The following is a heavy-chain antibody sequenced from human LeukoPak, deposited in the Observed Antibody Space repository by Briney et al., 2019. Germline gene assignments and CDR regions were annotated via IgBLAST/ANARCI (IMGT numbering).Heavy chain of an antibody. J-gene: IGHJ5*02. CDR1: GGSISSSNW. V-gene: IGHV4-4*02. D-gene: IGHD3-10*01. CDR2: IYHSGST. Sequence: SETLSLTCAVSGGSISSSNWWSWVRQPPGKGLEWIGEIYHSGSTNYNPSLKSRVTISVDKSKNQFSLKLSSVTAAGTAVYYCASRAMVRGVFSAYNWFDPWGQGTLVTVSS. CDR3: ASRAMVRGVFSAYNWFDP.